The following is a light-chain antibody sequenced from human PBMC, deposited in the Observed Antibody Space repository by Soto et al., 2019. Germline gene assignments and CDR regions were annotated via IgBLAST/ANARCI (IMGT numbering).Light chain of an antibody. CDR3: QQSYSTPPIT. J-gene: IGKJ5*01. CDR2: AAS. V-gene: IGKV1-39*01. Sequence: DIQVTQSPSSLSASVGDRVTITCRASQSINNYLNWYQQKPGKAPKLLIYAASSLQSGVPSRFSGSGSGTAFTLTITSLQPEDFATYYCQQSYSTPPITFGQGTRLEI. CDR1: QSINNY.